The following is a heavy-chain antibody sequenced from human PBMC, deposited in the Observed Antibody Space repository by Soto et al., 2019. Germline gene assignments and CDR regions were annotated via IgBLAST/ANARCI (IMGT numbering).Heavy chain of an antibody. V-gene: IGHV3-23*01. Sequence: EVQLLESGGGLVQPGGSLRLSCAASGFTFSSYAMTWVRQAPGKGLEWVSAISGSGGRTYYADSVKGRFTISRDKSKNTLYLQMNSLRAEDTAVYYCAKGAASVTGAAKYNWFDPWGQGTLVTVSA. CDR3: AKGAASVTGAAKYNWFDP. CDR2: ISGSGGRT. CDR1: GFTFSSYA. D-gene: IGHD4-17*01. J-gene: IGHJ5*02.